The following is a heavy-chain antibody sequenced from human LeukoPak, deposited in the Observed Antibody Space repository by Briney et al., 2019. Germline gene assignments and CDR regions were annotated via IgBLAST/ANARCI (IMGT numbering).Heavy chain of an antibody. CDR1: GGSFSGYY. D-gene: IGHD1-26*01. Sequence: SETLSLTCAVYGGSFSGYYWSWIRQPPGKGLEWIGEINHSGSTNYNASLKSRVTISVDTSKNQFSLKLSSVTAADTAVYYCASFPGTSRFEYWGQGTLVTVSS. V-gene: IGHV4-34*01. CDR2: INHSGST. J-gene: IGHJ4*02. CDR3: ASFPGTSRFEY.